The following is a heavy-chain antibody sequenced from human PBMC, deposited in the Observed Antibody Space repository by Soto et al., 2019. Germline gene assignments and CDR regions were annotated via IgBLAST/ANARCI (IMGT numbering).Heavy chain of an antibody. CDR1: GFTVSSNY. CDR2: IYSGGST. D-gene: IGHD3-10*01. CDR3: AKGYGSGSYYPIDF. Sequence: GGSLRLSCAASGFTVSSNYMSWVRQAPGKGLEWVSVIYSGGSTYYADSVKGRFTISRHNSKNTLYLQMNSLRAEDTAVYYCAKGYGSGSYYPIDFSGQGTLVTVSS. V-gene: IGHV3-53*04. J-gene: IGHJ4*02.